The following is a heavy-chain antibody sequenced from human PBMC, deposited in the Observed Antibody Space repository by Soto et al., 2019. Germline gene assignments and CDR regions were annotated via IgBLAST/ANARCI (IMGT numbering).Heavy chain of an antibody. CDR1: GGSFSGYY. V-gene: IGHV4-34*01. J-gene: IGHJ4*02. Sequence: SETLSLTCAVSGGSFSGYYWSWIRQPPGKGLEWIGEINHSGSTNYNPSLKSRVTISVDTSKNQFSLKLSSVTAADTAVYYCARDHTYSSSSFNYWGQGTLVTVSS. CDR3: ARDHTYSSSSFNY. D-gene: IGHD6-6*01. CDR2: INHSGST.